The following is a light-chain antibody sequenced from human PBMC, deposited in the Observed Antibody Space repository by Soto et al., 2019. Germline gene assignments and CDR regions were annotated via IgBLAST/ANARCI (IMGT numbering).Light chain of an antibody. CDR1: QSVSSN. CDR3: QQYNNWLT. J-gene: IGKJ4*01. Sequence: EIVMTQSPATLSVSPGERATLPCRASQSVSSNVAWYQQKPGQAPRLLIYGASTRATGIPARFSGSGSGTEFTLTISSLQSEDFAVYYCQQYNNWLTFGGGTKVDIK. CDR2: GAS. V-gene: IGKV3-15*01.